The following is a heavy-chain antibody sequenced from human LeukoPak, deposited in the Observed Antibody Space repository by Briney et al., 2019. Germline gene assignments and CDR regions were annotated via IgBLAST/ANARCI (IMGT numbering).Heavy chain of an antibody. Sequence: SETLSLTCTVSGGSISTSSYYWGWIRQPPGKGLEWLGSIYYGGSTYYNPSLKSRVTISVDTSKNQFSLKLTSVTAADTAIYYCARDTSGYYSFDYWGQGTLLTVSS. J-gene: IGHJ4*02. CDR2: IYYGGST. CDR1: GGSISTSSYY. D-gene: IGHD3-22*01. CDR3: ARDTSGYYSFDY. V-gene: IGHV4-39*01.